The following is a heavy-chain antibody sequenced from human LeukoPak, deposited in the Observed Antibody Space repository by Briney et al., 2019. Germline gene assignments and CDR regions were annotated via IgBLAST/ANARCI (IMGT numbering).Heavy chain of an antibody. Sequence: SETLSLTXTVSGGSISSSSYYWGWIRQPPGKGLEYIGSIYYSGSTYYNPSLKSRVTISVDTSKNQFSLKLSSVTAADTAVYYCARRGGYCSGVSCLSWFDPWGQGTLVTVSS. D-gene: IGHD2-15*01. CDR1: GGSISSSSYY. V-gene: IGHV4-39*01. CDR3: ARRGGYCSGVSCLSWFDP. CDR2: IYYSGST. J-gene: IGHJ5*02.